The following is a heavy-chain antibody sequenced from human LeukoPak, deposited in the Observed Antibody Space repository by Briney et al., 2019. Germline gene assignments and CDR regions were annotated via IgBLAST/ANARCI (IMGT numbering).Heavy chain of an antibody. CDR1: GGSIGSSSYY. CDR2: IYYSGST. D-gene: IGHD2-15*01. CDR3: ARDPPDAHCSGGSCYSAGDY. J-gene: IGHJ4*02. V-gene: IGHV4-39*07. Sequence: SETLSLTCTVSGGSIGSSSYYWGWIRQPPGKGLEWIGSIYYSGSTYYNPSLKSRVTISVDTSKNQFSLKLSSVTAADTAVYYCARDPPDAHCSGGSCYSAGDYWGQGTLVTVSS.